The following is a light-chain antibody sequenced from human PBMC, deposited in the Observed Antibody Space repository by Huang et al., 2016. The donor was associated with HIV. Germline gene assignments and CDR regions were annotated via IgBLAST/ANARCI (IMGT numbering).Light chain of an antibody. Sequence: EIVLTQSPGTLSLSPGERATLSCRASQSVSSSYLAWYQQKPGQAPRLLIYGASSRATGIPDRFSGSGSGTDFTRTISRLEPEDFAVYYCQQYNNLRYTFGQGTKLEIK. CDR3: QQYNNLRYT. CDR1: QSVSSSY. J-gene: IGKJ2*01. CDR2: GAS. V-gene: IGKV3-20*01.